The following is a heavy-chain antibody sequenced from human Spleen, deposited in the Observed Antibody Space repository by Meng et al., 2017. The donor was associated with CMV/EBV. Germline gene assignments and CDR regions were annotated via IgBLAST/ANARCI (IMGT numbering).Heavy chain of an antibody. V-gene: IGHV2-5*02. CDR3: AHGELNV. CDR1: GFSLSTSGVG. D-gene: IGHD1-26*01. CDR2: IYWDDDK. J-gene: IGHJ4*02. Sequence: ITLKASVPPLAKPPQTLTLTCTFSGFSLSTSGVGVGWIRQPPGKALEWLALIYWDDDKRYSPSLKSRLTITKDTSKNQVVLTMTNMDPVDTATYYCAHGELNVWGQGTLVTVSS.